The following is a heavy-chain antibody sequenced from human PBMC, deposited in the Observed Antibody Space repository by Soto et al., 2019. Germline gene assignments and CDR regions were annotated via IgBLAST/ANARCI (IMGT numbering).Heavy chain of an antibody. CDR2: IITIFGTA. D-gene: IGHD2-2*01. V-gene: IGHV1-69*01. CDR1: GGTFSSYA. Sequence: QVQLVQSGAEVKKPGSSVKGSCKASGGTFSSYAISWVRQAPGQGLDWMGGIITIFGTANYAQKFQGRVKITADESKSTAYMKLSSLRSEDPAVYYCARENVVVPAAMWVEWFDPWGQGTLVTVSS. J-gene: IGHJ5*02. CDR3: ARENVVVPAAMWVEWFDP.